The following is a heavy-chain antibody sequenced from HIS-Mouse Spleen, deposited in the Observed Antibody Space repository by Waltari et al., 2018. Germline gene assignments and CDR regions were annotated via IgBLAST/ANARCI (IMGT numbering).Heavy chain of an antibody. CDR1: GFTFSSYA. V-gene: IGHV3-30*04. J-gene: IGHJ1*01. CDR3: ARDYRCGSSWLEYFQH. Sequence: QVQLVESGGGVVQPGRSLRLSCAASGFTFSSYAMHWVRQAPGKGLEWVAVISYDGSNKYYADSVKGRFTISRDNSKNTLYLQMNSLRAEDTAVYYCARDYRCGSSWLEYFQHWGQGTLVTVSS. CDR2: ISYDGSNK. D-gene: IGHD6-13*01.